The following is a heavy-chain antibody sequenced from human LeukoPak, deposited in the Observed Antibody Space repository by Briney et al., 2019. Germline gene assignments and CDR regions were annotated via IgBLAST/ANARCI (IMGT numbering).Heavy chain of an antibody. Sequence: PSETLSLTCTVSGGSISSSSYYWGWIRQPPGKGLEWIGSIYYSGSTYYNPSLKSRVTISVGTSKNQFSLKLSSVTAADTAVYYCARLQWLVLVDYWGQGTLVTVSS. V-gene: IGHV4-39*01. CDR2: IYYSGST. J-gene: IGHJ4*02. CDR1: GGSISSSSYY. D-gene: IGHD6-19*01. CDR3: ARLQWLVLVDY.